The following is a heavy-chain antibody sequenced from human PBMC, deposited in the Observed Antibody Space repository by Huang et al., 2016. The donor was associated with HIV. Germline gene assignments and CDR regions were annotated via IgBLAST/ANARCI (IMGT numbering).Heavy chain of an antibody. D-gene: IGHD3-3*02. V-gene: IGHV1-69*13. Sequence: QVNLVQSGAEVRKPGSSVKVSCKASGGTFKKYAVSWVRQAPGQGVEVMGASSPLEGSADDADKFQDRVTLTSDGSTNTAYLELDRLTSEDTAVYYCAKVAAGQPFHFYYYMDAWGDGTTVIVSS. CDR3: AKVAAGQPFHFYYYMDA. J-gene: IGHJ6*03. CDR1: GGTFKKYA. CDR2: SSPLEGSA.